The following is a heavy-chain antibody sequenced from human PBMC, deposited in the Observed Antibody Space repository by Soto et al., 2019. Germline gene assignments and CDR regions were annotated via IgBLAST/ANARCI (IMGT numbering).Heavy chain of an antibody. CDR1: GDSVSNNSAA. V-gene: IGHV6-1*01. D-gene: IGHD2-15*01. CDR2: TYYRSKWYN. CDR3: ARDLGDCSGGTCYSGWFDP. Sequence: PSQTLSLTCAISGDSVSNNSAAWSWIRQSPSRGLELLGRTYYRSKWYNDYAVSVKSRITINPDTSKNQFSLQLNSVTPEDTAMFYCARDLGDCSGGTCYSGWFDPWGQGTLVTVSS. J-gene: IGHJ5*02.